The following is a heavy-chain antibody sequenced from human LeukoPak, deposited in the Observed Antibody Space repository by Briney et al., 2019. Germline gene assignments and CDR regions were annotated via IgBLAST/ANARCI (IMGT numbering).Heavy chain of an antibody. V-gene: IGHV1-2*02. CDR1: GFTFTDHY. CDR3: VREGEGPLSKDFDY. CDR2: IGPHSTFT. D-gene: IGHD2/OR15-2a*01. Sequence: ASVKVSCKSSGFTFTDHYIHWVRQGPGQGLEWMGYIGPHSTFTSSPQELQDRVTMTRDASMSTAYMELTRLTSDDTAVYYCVREGEGPLSKDFDYWGQGTLVTVSS. J-gene: IGHJ4*02.